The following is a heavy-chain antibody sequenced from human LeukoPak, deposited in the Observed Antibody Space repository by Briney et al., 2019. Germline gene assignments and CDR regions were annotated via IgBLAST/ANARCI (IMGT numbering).Heavy chain of an antibody. CDR1: XFTXSRXG. Sequence: LRLSCAPSXFTXSRXGMHWXRXAPGKGLXWVXIISNDGSRKYYAHSVEGRFTISRDNSKNTLYLQMNSLRAEDTAVYYCARDRDSSGYYLDYWGQGTLVTVSS. D-gene: IGHD3-22*01. CDR2: ISNDGSRK. J-gene: IGHJ4*02. V-gene: IGHV3-30*03. CDR3: ARDRDSSGYYLDY.